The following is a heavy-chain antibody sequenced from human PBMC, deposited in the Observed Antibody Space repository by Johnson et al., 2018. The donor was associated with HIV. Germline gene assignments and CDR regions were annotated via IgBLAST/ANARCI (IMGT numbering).Heavy chain of an antibody. Sequence: QVQLVESRGGVVRPGGSLRLSCAASGFTFSSYGMHWVRQAPGKGLEWVAVIWYDGSNKYYADSVKGRFTISRDNSKNTLYLQMNSRRAEDTAVYYCAKESETYGGNIGFEHPFDIWGQGTMVTVSS. CDR2: IWYDGSNK. CDR1: GFTFSSYG. CDR3: AKESETYGGNIGFEHPFDI. D-gene: IGHD4-23*01. J-gene: IGHJ3*02. V-gene: IGHV3-30*02.